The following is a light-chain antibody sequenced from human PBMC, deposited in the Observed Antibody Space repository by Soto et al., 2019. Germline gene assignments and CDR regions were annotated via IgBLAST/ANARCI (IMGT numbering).Light chain of an antibody. CDR3: SSYAGSNNLV. Sequence: HCALTRARSVSGSPGQSVTISCTGTISDVAGYNYVSWYQHHPGKAPKLLISDVTNRPSWVPDRLSGSKSGSAASLTISELQAEDEADYYCSSYAGSNNLVFGGGTK. V-gene: IGLV2-11*01. CDR2: DVT. J-gene: IGLJ2*01. CDR1: ISDVAGYNY.